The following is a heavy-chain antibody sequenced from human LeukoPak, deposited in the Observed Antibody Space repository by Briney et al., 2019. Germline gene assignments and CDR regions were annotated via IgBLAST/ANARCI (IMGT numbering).Heavy chain of an antibody. CDR3: ARGLYCSSTSCYVGFDY. J-gene: IGHJ4*02. Sequence: ASVKVSFKASGYTFTSYYMHWVRQAPGQGLEWMGIINPSGGSTSYAQKFQGRVTMTRDTSTSTVYMELSSLRSEDTAVYYCARGLYCSSTSCYVGFDYWGQGTLVTVPS. CDR2: INPSGGST. V-gene: IGHV1-46*01. CDR1: GYTFTSYY. D-gene: IGHD2-2*01.